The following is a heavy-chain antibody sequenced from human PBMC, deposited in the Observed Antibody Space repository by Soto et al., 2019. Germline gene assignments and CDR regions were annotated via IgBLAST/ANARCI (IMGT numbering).Heavy chain of an antibody. J-gene: IGHJ4*02. CDR1: GESIRSGGYY. CDR2: IYDSESA. CDR3: ARASSSSSAADY. V-gene: IGHV4-31*03. Sequence: QVQLQESGPGLVKASQTLSLICSVSGESIRSGGYYWSWIRHHPGKGLEWIGYIYDSESAYYNPSLKSRVTISMDTSKNHFAMKLSSVTAADTAVYYCARASSSSSAADYWGQGTLITVSS. D-gene: IGHD6-6*01.